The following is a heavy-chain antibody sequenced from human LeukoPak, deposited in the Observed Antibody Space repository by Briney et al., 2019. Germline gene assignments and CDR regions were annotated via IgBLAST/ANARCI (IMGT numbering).Heavy chain of an antibody. V-gene: IGHV3-23*01. CDR1: GFSISTYV. J-gene: IGHJ4*02. CDR2: IGTSGAA. Sequence: GGSLRLSCAASGFSISTYVMRWVRQAPGKGLEWVTTIGTSGAAYYAESVKGRFTISRDNSKTTLYLQMNSLRADDTATYYCAKGIGYQFDYWGQGTLVTVSS. CDR3: AKGIGYQFDY. D-gene: IGHD3-22*01.